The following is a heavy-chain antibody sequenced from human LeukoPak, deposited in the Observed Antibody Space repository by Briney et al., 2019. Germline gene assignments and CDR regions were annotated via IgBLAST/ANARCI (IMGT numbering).Heavy chain of an antibody. CDR1: GFTFSSYA. CDR2: ISYDGSNK. J-gene: IGHJ4*02. D-gene: IGHD3-22*01. V-gene: IGHV3-30-3*01. Sequence: PGRSLRLSCAASGFTFSSYAMHWVRQAPGKGLEWVAVISYDGSNKYYADSVKGRFTISRDNSKNTLYLQMNSLRAEDTAVYYCAKESSYYYDSSGYHYYFDYWGQGTLVTVSS. CDR3: AKESSYYYDSSGYHYYFDY.